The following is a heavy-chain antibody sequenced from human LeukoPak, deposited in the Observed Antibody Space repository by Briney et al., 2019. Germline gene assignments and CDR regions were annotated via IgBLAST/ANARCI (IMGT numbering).Heavy chain of an antibody. Sequence: GVLRLSCAASGFTFSSYAMSWVRQAPGKGLVWVSRINSDGSSTSYADSVKGRFTISRDNAKNTLYLQMNSLRAEDTAVYYCASSGYSDYYYGMDVWGQGATVTVSS. D-gene: IGHD5-18*01. V-gene: IGHV3-74*01. CDR2: INSDGSST. J-gene: IGHJ6*02. CDR1: GFTFSSYA. CDR3: ASSGYSDYYYGMDV.